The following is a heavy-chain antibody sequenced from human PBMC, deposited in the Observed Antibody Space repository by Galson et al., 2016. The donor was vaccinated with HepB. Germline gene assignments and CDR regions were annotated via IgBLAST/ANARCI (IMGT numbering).Heavy chain of an antibody. CDR1: GDSDSSNSAA. D-gene: IGHD6-13*01. J-gene: IGHJ4*02. CDR2: TYYRSKWYS. CDR3: ARSAAAQHPFDY. Sequence: CAISGDSDSSNSAAWSWIRQSPSRGLEWLGRTYYRSKWYSDYAVSVKSRITISPDTSKNQFSLQLNSVTPEDTAIYYCARSAAAQHPFDYWGQGTLVTVAS. V-gene: IGHV6-1*01.